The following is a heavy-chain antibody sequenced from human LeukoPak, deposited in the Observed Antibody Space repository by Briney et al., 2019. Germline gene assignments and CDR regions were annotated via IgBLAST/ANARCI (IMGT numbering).Heavy chain of an antibody. D-gene: IGHD5-18*01. CDR3: ARGSGYSYGHFHYCYGMDV. CDR2: IIPIFGTA. J-gene: IGHJ6*02. V-gene: IGHV1-69*01. Sequence: SVKVSCKASGGTFSSYAISWVRQAPGQGLEWMGGIIPIFGTANYAQKFQGRVTITADESTSTAYTELSSLRSEDTAVYYCARGSGYSYGHFHYCYGMDVWGQGTTVTVSS. CDR1: GGTFSSYA.